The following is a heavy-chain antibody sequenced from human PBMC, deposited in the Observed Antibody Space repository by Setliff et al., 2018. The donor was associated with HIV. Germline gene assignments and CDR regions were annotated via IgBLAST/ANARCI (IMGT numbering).Heavy chain of an antibody. CDR3: TRAPGGGKDYFAY. V-gene: IGHV4-4*02. CDR1: GGSISDDKW. D-gene: IGHD3-16*01. J-gene: IGHJ4*02. CDR2: IYHTGRT. Sequence: SETLSLTCAVSGGSISDDKWWDWVRQPPGKGLEWIGEIYHTGRTNYDSSLKSRVTMSVDKTKGEFSLKMTSVTAADTAVYYCTRAPGGGKDYFAYWGRGILVTVSS.